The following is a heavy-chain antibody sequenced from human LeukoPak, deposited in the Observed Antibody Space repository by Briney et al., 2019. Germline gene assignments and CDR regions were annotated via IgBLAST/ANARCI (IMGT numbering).Heavy chain of an antibody. CDR1: GFTFSSYA. D-gene: IGHD2-2*01. CDR2: ISGSGGST. V-gene: IGHV3-23*01. CDR3: AKRPPIVVLPAAPFDY. Sequence: GGSLRLSCAASGFTFSSYAMSWVRQAPGRGLEWVSAISGSGGSTYYADSVKGRFTISRDNSKNTLYLQMNSLRAEDTAVYYCAKRPPIVVLPAAPFDYWGQGTLVTVSS. J-gene: IGHJ4*02.